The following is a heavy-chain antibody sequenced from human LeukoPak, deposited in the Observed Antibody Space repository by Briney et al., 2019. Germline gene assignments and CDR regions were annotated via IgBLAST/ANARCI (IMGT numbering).Heavy chain of an antibody. CDR1: GFTFSSYS. Sequence: TGGSLRLSCAASGFTFSSYSMNWVRQAPGKGLEWVSYISSSSSTIYYADSVKGRFTISRDNAKNSLYLQMNSLRAEDMAVYYCARGAMTGAFDIWGQGTMVTVSS. D-gene: IGHD1-14*01. J-gene: IGHJ3*02. CDR2: ISSSSSTI. CDR3: ARGAMTGAFDI. V-gene: IGHV3-48*01.